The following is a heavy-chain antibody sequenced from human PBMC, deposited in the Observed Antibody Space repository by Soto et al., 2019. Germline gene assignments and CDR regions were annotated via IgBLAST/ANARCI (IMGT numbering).Heavy chain of an antibody. J-gene: IGHJ6*02. CDR2: ISPYSGNT. V-gene: IGHV1-18*01. CDR3: TTDLTDILPWDV. D-gene: IGHD3-9*01. Sequence: ASVKVSCKASGYIFVNYGIAWVRQAPGQGLEWMGWISPYSGNTHYASKVQGRLTMTTDTSTSTAYMDLGSLTSDDTAVYYCTTDLTDILPWDVWGQGTTVTVSS. CDR1: GYIFVNYG.